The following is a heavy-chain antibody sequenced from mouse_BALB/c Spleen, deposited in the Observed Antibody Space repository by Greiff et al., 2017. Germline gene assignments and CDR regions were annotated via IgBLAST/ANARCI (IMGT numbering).Heavy chain of an antibody. CDR2: ISSGGSYT. CDR1: GFTLSSYT. V-gene: IGHV5-6-4*01. J-gene: IGHJ4*01. D-gene: IGHD2-4*01. Sequence: EVKLMESGGGLVKPGGSLKLSCAASGFTLSSYTMSWVRQTPEKRLEWVATISSGGSYTYYPDSVKGRFTISRDNAKNTLYLQMSSLKSEDTAMYYCTREIYYDYDGYAMDYWGQGTSVTVSS. CDR3: TREIYYDYDGYAMDY.